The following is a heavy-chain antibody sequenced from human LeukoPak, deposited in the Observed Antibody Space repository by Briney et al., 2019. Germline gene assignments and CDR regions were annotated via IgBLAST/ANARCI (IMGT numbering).Heavy chain of an antibody. CDR2: ISSDGGST. J-gene: IGHJ4*01. V-gene: IGHV3-64*01. D-gene: IGHD6-13*01. CDR3: ARDSSRWYPNVLDY. Sequence: GGSLRLSCAASGFTFSSYGMHWVRQAPGKGLEYVSAISSDGGSTYYANPVKGRFTISRDNSKNTLYLQMGSLRADDMAVYYCARDSSRWYPNVLDYWGHGTLVTVSS. CDR1: GFTFSSYG.